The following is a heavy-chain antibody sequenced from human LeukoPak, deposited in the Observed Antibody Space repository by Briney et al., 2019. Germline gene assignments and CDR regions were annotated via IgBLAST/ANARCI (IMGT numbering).Heavy chain of an antibody. V-gene: IGHV4-30-2*01. D-gene: IGHD2-15*01. CDR1: GGSISSGGYS. Sequence: PSETLSLTCDVSGGSISSGGYSWSWIRQPPGKGLEWIGYIYHSGSTYYNPSLKSRVTISVDRSKNQFSLKLSSVTAADTAVYYCARHYCSGGSCYFDYWGQGTLVTVSS. J-gene: IGHJ4*02. CDR3: ARHYCSGGSCYFDY. CDR2: IYHSGST.